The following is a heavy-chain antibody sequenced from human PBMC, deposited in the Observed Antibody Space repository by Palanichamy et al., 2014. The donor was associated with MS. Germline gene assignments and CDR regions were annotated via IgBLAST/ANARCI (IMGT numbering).Heavy chain of an antibody. Sequence: QVQLQESGPGLVKPSETLSLTCTVSGGSISSYYWSWIRQPPGKGLEWIGYISYSGSTNYNPSLKSRVTISVDTSKNQFSLNLSSVTAADTAVYYCAREVGSSSGMDVWDQGTTVTVSS. V-gene: IGHV4-59*01. J-gene: IGHJ6*02. CDR2: ISYSGST. CDR3: AREVGSSSGMDV. D-gene: IGHD6-6*01. CDR1: GGSISSYY.